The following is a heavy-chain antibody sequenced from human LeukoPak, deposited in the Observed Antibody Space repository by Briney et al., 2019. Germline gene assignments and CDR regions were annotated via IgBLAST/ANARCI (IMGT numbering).Heavy chain of an antibody. V-gene: IGHV3-23*01. CDR2: ISGSGGST. CDR1: GFTFSSYA. CDR3: APLVVVTAIQLDY. D-gene: IGHD2-21*02. Sequence: GGSLRLSCAASGFTFSSYAMTWVRQAPGKGLEWVSPISGSGGSTYYADSVKGRFTISRDNSKNTLYLQMNSLRAEDTAVYFCAPLVVVTAIQLDYWGQGTLVTVSS. J-gene: IGHJ4*02.